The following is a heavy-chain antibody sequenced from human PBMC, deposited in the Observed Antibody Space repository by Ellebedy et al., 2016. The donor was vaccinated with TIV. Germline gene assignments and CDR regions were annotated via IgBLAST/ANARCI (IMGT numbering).Heavy chain of an antibody. V-gene: IGHV4-34*01. CDR1: GGSFSGYD. Sequence: SETLSLXXAVYGGSFSGYDWSWIRQPPGKGLEWIGEINHSGSTNYNPSLKSRVTMSVDTSKNQFSLRLSSVTAADRAVYFCARRTSGISEAGIDSWGQGTRVTVSS. D-gene: IGHD6-19*01. CDR3: ARRTSGISEAGIDS. CDR2: INHSGST. J-gene: IGHJ4*02.